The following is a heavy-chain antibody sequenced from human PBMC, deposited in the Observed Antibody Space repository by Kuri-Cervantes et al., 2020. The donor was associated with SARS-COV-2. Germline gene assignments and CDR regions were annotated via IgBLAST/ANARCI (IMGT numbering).Heavy chain of an antibody. Sequence: GESLKISCAASGFTFSDYYMSWIRQAPGKGLEWVSYISSSGSTIYYADSVKGRFTISRDNAKNSLYLQMNSLRAEDTAVYYCASVYDFWSGYYQAYYFDYWGQGTLVTVSS. CDR3: ASVYDFWSGYYQAYYFDY. CDR1: GFTFSDYY. J-gene: IGHJ4*02. D-gene: IGHD3-3*01. V-gene: IGHV3-11*01. CDR2: ISSSGSTI.